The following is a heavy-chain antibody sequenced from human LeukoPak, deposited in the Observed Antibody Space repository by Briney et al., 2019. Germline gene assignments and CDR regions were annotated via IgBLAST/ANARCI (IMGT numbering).Heavy chain of an antibody. CDR3: TRPRADYNYYYMDV. J-gene: IGHJ6*03. V-gene: IGHV3-48*03. CDR2: ISSSGTTP. CDR1: GFNLRSYE. Sequence: GGSLRLSCAASGFNLRSYEMNWVRQAPGKGLEWVSFISSSGTTPYYADSVKGRFTISRDNAKNSLYLQMNSLKTEDTAVYYCTRPRADYNYYYMDVWGTGSTVTVSS.